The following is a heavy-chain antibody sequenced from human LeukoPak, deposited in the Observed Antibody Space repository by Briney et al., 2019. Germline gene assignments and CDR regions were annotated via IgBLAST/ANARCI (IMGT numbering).Heavy chain of an antibody. Sequence: PSETLSLTCTVSGGSISSGGYYWSWIRQHPGKGLEWIGYIYYSGSTYYNPSLKSRVTISVDTSKNQFSLKLSSVTAADTAVYCCAREWGDYYDSSGPHRPYNWFDPWGQGTLVTVSS. V-gene: IGHV4-31*03. CDR2: IYYSGST. CDR3: AREWGDYYDSSGPHRPYNWFDP. D-gene: IGHD3-22*01. J-gene: IGHJ5*02. CDR1: GGSISSGGYY.